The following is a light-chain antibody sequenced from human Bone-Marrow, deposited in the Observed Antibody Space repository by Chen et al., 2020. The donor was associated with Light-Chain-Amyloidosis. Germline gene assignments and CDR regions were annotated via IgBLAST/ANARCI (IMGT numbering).Light chain of an antibody. J-gene: IGLJ3*02. CDR3: QVWDRSSDRPV. Sequence: SYVLTQPSSVSVAPGPTATIACGGNNIGSTSVHWYQQTPGQAPLLVVYDDSDRPSGIPERLSGSNSGNTATLTIRRVEAGDEADYYCQVWDRSSDRPVFGGGTKLTVL. V-gene: IGLV3-21*02. CDR2: DDS. CDR1: NIGSTS.